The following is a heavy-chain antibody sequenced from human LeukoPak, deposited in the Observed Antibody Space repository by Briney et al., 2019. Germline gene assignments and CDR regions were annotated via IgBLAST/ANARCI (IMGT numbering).Heavy chain of an antibody. D-gene: IGHD6-13*01. J-gene: IGHJ5*02. V-gene: IGHV2-5*01. CDR1: GFSLSTSGVG. CDR2: IYWNDDK. Sequence: SGPTLVNPTQTLTLTCTFSGFSLSTSGVGVGWFRQPPGKALECLALIYWNDDKRYSPSLKSRLTITKDTSKNQVVLTMTNMDPVDTATYYRAHAIAATGTGNWFDPWGQGTLVTVSS. CDR3: AHAIAATGTGNWFDP.